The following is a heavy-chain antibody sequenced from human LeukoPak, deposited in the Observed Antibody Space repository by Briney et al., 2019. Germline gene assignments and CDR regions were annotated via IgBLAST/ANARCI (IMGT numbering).Heavy chain of an antibody. V-gene: IGHV4-30-4*08. J-gene: IGHJ3*02. CDR1: GGSISSGDYS. CDR3: ASATLWFGESELSAFDI. CDR2: IYYSGST. Sequence: SETLSLTCTVSGGSISSGDYSWSWIRQPPGKGMEWIGYIYYSGSTYYKPSIKSRVTISVDTSKNQFSLKLSSVTAADTAVYYCASATLWFGESELSAFDIWGQGTMVTVSS. D-gene: IGHD3-10*01.